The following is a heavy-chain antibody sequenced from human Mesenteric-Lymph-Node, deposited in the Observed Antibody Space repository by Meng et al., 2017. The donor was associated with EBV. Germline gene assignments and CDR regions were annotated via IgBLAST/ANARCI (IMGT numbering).Heavy chain of an antibody. CDR3: TRFDWLAHH. D-gene: IGHD3-9*01. CDR2: INTNTGNP. J-gene: IGHJ5*02. Sequence: QVQPVQAGSEVKKPGRSVKVSCKASGYTSTKYVMNWVRQAPGQGLEWMGWINTNTGNPTFAPGFTGRSVFSLDTSVSTAYLQISSLKTEDTAVYYCTRFDWLAHHWGQGTLVTVSS. CDR1: GYTSTKYV. V-gene: IGHV7-4-1*02.